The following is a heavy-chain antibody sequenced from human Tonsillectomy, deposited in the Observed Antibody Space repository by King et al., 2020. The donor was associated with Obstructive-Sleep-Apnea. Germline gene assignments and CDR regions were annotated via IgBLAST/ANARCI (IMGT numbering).Heavy chain of an antibody. Sequence: VQLVESGAELTRPGASVKVSCKTSGSYPVSWVRQAPGQGLEWMGGIFPIVDIGNNAPKFQGRATITADKSTSTVYMELRSLKPEDTAIYYCASQSTGGPFDFWGQGTLVTVSS. CDR3: ASQSTGGPFDF. D-gene: IGHD3-16*01. J-gene: IGHJ4*02. V-gene: IGHV1-69*10. CDR2: IFPIVDIG. CDR1: GSYP.